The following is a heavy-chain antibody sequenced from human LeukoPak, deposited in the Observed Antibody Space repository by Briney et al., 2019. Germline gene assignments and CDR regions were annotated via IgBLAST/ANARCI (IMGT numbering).Heavy chain of an antibody. CDR2: IYYSGST. D-gene: IGHD1-26*01. CDR3: ARDQVGVGASYFDY. V-gene: IGHV4-59*01. Sequence: SETLSLTCTVSGGSISSYYWSWIRQPPGKGLEWIGYIYYSGSTNYNPSLKSRVTISVDTSKNQFSLKLSSVTAAYTAVYYCARDQVGVGASYFDYWGQGTLVTVSS. J-gene: IGHJ4*02. CDR1: GGSISSYY.